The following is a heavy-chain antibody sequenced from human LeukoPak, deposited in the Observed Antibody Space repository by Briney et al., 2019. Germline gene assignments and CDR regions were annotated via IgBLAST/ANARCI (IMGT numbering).Heavy chain of an antibody. CDR3: ARESHGDHLLCLCY. CDR1: GGTFSSYA. Sequence: GASVTVSCTASGGTFSSYAISWVRQAPGQGLEWMGIINPSGGSTSYAQKFQGRVTMTRDTSTSTVYMELSSLRSEDTAVYYCARESHGDHLLCLCYWGQGTLVTVSS. J-gene: IGHJ4*02. V-gene: IGHV1-46*01. D-gene: IGHD4-17*01. CDR2: INPSGGST.